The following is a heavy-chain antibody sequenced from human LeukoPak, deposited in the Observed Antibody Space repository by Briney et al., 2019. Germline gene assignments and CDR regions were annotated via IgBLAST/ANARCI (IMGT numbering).Heavy chain of an antibody. CDR2: ISSSSSYI. CDR3: ARGPFILWFGELLFDY. Sequence: PGGSLRLSCAASGFTFSSYSMNWVRQAPGEGLEWVSSISSSSSYIYYADSVKGRFTISRDNAKNSLYLQMNSLRAEDTAVYYCARGPFILWFGELLFDYWGQGTLVTVSS. D-gene: IGHD3-10*01. J-gene: IGHJ4*02. V-gene: IGHV3-21*01. CDR1: GFTFSSYS.